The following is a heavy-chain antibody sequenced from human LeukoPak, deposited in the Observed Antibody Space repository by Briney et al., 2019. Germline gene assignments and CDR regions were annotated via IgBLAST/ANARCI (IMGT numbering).Heavy chain of an antibody. V-gene: IGHV3-21*06. D-gene: IGHD1-1*01. Sequence: GGSLRLSCAAYGFTFSSYSMNWVRQAPGKGLEWVSSISSSSSYIYYADSVKGRFTISRDNAKGSVYLQMNSLRAEDTAIYHCATYINWVAGDVWGQGTTVIVSS. CDR3: ATYINWVAGDV. J-gene: IGHJ6*02. CDR1: GFTFSSYS. CDR2: ISSSSSYI.